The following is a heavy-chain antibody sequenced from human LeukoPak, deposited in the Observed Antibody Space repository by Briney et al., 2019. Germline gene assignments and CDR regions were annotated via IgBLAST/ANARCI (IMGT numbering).Heavy chain of an antibody. D-gene: IGHD3-22*01. J-gene: IGHJ4*02. Sequence: SVKVSCTASGATFTTSAISWLRHAPGHGLEWMGGIIPIISTAKYAQKFRSRVSSTADESTSTAYMELSSLRSEETAVYYCARDSRYYYDSSGYYYCYYWGQGTLFTVPS. V-gene: IGHV1-69*01. CDR3: ARDSRYYYDSSGYYYCYY. CDR1: GATFTTSA. CDR2: IIPIISTA.